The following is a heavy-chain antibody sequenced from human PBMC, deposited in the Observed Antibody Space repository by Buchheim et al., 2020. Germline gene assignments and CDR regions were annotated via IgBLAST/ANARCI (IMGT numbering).Heavy chain of an antibody. CDR2: INSDGSST. CDR1: GFTFSSYW. V-gene: IGHV3-74*01. D-gene: IGHD3-10*01. Sequence: EVQLVESGGGLVQPGGSLRLSCAASGFTFSSYWMHWVRQAPGKGLVWVSRINSDGSSTSYADSVKGRFTISRDNAKKPLYLQMNSLRAEDTAVYYCARDTVLLWFGEGVNYYYGMDVWGQGTT. J-gene: IGHJ6*02. CDR3: ARDTVLLWFGEGVNYYYGMDV.